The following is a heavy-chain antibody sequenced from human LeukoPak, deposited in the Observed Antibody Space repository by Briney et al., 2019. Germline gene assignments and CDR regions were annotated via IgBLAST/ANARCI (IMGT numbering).Heavy chain of an antibody. CDR1: GYTFTGYS. Sequence: ASVKVSCKASGYTFTGYSMHWVRQAPGQGLEWMGWINPNSGVTNYAQKFQGRVTMTRDTSISTAYMELSSLRSDDTAVYYCAREDTVIQFDPWGQGTLVTVSS. J-gene: IGHJ5*02. CDR3: AREDTVIQFDP. CDR2: INPNSGVT. V-gene: IGHV1-2*02. D-gene: IGHD3-16*02.